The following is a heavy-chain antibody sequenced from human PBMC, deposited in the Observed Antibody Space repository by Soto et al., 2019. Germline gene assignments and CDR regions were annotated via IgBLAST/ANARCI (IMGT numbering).Heavy chain of an antibody. Sequence: SETLSLTCTVSNGSISSGDYFGQWLRQSPGKGLEWIGYIYHTGSTYSNPALRSRLSIPIDTSKNQFSLRLSSVTAADTAVYFCARAVVPAAIKSWGQGTLVTVSS. D-gene: IGHD2-2*02. J-gene: IGHJ5*02. CDR3: ARAVVPAAIKS. V-gene: IGHV4-30-4*01. CDR1: NGSISSGDYF. CDR2: IYHTGST.